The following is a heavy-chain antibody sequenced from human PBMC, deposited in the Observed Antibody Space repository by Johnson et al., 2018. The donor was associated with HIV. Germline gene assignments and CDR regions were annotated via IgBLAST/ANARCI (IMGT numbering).Heavy chain of an antibody. CDR2: ISCDGSNK. Sequence: QVPLVESGGGVVRPGGSLRLSCAASGVTFSNYAVHWVRQAPGKGLAWVAVISCDGSNKYYADSVKGRFSISRDNPKNTLYLQMNSLRAEDTAVYYCPRETNSAMAGDAFDIWGQGTMVTVSS. D-gene: IGHD5-18*01. V-gene: IGHV3-30*04. CDR3: PRETNSAMAGDAFDI. J-gene: IGHJ3*02. CDR1: GVTFSNYA.